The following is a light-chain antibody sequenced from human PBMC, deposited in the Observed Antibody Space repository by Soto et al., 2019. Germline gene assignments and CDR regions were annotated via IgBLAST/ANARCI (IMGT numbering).Light chain of an antibody. CDR2: QDS. J-gene: IGLJ2*01. V-gene: IGLV3-1*01. CDR3: QAWASSTEVV. Sequence: SYELTQPPSVSVSPGQTASITCSGDKLGDKYACWYQQKPGQSPVLVIYQDSKRPSGIPERFSGSNSGNTATLTISGTQAMDEADYYCQAWASSTEVVFGGGTKVTVL. CDR1: KLGDKY.